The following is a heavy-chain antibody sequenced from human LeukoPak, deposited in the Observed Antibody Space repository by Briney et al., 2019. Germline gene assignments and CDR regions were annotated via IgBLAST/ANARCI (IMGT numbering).Heavy chain of an antibody. J-gene: IGHJ5*02. CDR2: INHSGST. Sequence: PSETLSLTCAVYGGSFSGYYWSWIRQPPGKGLEWIGEINHSGSTNYNPSLKSRVTISVDTSKNQFSLKLSSVTAADTAVYYCARCKRTMVRGAGWFDPWAREPWSPSPQ. CDR1: GGSFSGYY. V-gene: IGHV4-34*01. CDR3: ARCKRTMVRGAGWFDP. D-gene: IGHD3-10*01.